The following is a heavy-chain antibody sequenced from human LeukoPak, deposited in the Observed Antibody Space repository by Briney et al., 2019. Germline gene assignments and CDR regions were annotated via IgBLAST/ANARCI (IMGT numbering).Heavy chain of an antibody. J-gene: IGHJ4*02. D-gene: IGHD5-18*01. CDR2: VSHDGSTK. CDR3: ARAIMGTENLDY. CDR1: GFSFNTYA. Sequence: GGSLRLSCAASGFSFNTYAMHWVRQAPGMGPEWVAVVSHDGSTKYYTDSVRGRFIISRDNSKNTFFLQLNGLRTGDTAVYYCARAIMGTENLDYWGQGTLVTVSS. V-gene: IGHV3-30*10.